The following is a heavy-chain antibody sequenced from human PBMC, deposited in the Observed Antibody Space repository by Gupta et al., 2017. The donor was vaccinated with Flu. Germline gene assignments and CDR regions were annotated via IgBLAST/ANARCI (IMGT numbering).Heavy chain of an antibody. J-gene: IGHJ5*02. Sequence: QVQLQESGPGLVKPSQTLSLTCTISGGSISSGEYYWAWIRQLPGKGLEWMGYVHHSGSTYNNPSLKSRVTISVDTSKNQFSLKLTSGTAADTAVYYCAREGPYYFNSSAPRNWFDPWGPGTLVTVSA. CDR2: VHHSGST. D-gene: IGHD3-22*01. V-gene: IGHV4-31*03. CDR1: GGSISSGEYY. CDR3: AREGPYYFNSSAPRNWFDP.